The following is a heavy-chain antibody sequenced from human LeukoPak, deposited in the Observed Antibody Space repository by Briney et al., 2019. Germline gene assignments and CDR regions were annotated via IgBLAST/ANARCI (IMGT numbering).Heavy chain of an antibody. V-gene: IGHV3-48*01. Sequence: GGSLRLSCAASGFTFSSYSMNWVRQAPGKGLEWASFISSSSILYYADSVKGRFTISRDNAKNSLYLQMNSLRAEDTAVYYCARDWNYGDYWGQGTLVTVSS. CDR2: ISSSSIL. CDR3: ARDWNYGDY. CDR1: GFTFSSYS. J-gene: IGHJ4*02. D-gene: IGHD3-3*01.